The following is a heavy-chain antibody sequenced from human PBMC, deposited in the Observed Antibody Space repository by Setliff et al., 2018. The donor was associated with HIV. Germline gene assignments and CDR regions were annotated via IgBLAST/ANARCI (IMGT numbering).Heavy chain of an antibody. CDR1: GYTFTNYY. Sequence: GASVKVSCKASGYTFTNYYMHWVRQAPGEGLEWMGVIDASGGSATYAQKLQGRVTMTRDTSTNTVYMDLSSLISEDTAVYYCARGHYYMDVWGKGTTVTVSS. V-gene: IGHV1-46*01. J-gene: IGHJ6*03. CDR3: ARGHYYMDV. CDR2: IDASGGSA.